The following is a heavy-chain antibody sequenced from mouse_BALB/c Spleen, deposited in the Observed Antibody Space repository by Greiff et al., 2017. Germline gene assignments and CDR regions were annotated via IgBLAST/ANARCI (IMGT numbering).Heavy chain of an antibody. Sequence: QVHVKQSGPGLVAPSQSLSITCTVSGFSLTSYGVHWVRQPPGKGLEWLGVIWAGGSTNYNSALMSRLSISKDNSKSQVFLKMNSLQTDDTAMYYCARGYYGYDGPSPFAYWGQGTLVTVSA. J-gene: IGHJ3*01. V-gene: IGHV2-9*02. D-gene: IGHD2-2*01. CDR1: GFSLTSYG. CDR2: IWAGGST. CDR3: ARGYYGYDGPSPFAY.